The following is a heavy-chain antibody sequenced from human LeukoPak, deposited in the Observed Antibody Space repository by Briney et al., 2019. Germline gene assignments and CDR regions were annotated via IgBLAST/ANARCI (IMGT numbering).Heavy chain of an antibody. Sequence: SSETLSLTCSVSDRAISTYYWNWIRQVPGKGLEWIGFIYYGGITNYNPSLKSRVTLSIDTSKSQFSLKLTSVTAADTAVYYCASGTIFGVISSCPFQSWGRGTQVTVSP. V-gene: IGHV4-59*01. CDR3: ASGTIFGVISSCPFQS. J-gene: IGHJ5*02. CDR1: DRAISTYY. CDR2: IYYGGIT. D-gene: IGHD3-3*01.